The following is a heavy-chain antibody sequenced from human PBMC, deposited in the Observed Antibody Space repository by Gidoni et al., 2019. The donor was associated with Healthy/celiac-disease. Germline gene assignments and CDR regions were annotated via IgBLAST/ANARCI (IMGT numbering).Heavy chain of an antibody. CDR2: INHSGST. D-gene: IGHD3-16*02. CDR1: GGSFSGYY. CDR3: ARRKGGITFGGVIVLPFDY. J-gene: IGHJ4*02. Sequence: QVQLQQWGAGLLKPSETLSLTCAVYGGSFSGYYWSWIRQPPGKGLEWIGEINHSGSTNYNPSLKNRVTISVDTSKNQFSLKLSSVTAADTAVYYCARRKGGITFGGVIVLPFDYWGQGTLVTVSS. V-gene: IGHV4-34*01.